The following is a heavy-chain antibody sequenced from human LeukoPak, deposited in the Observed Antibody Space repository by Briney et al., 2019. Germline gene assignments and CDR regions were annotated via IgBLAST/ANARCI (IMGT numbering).Heavy chain of an antibody. CDR1: GYTFTSYG. D-gene: IGHD3-10*01. CDR3: ARVRFGELLRYYYYYGMDV. V-gene: IGHV1-18*01. CDR2: ISAYNGNT. J-gene: IGHJ6*02. Sequence: GASVKVSCKASGYTFTSYGTSWVRQAPGQGLEWMGWISAYNGNTNYAQKLQGRVTMTTDTSTSTAYMELRSLRSDDTAVYYCARVRFGELLRYYYYYGMDVWGQGTTVTVSS.